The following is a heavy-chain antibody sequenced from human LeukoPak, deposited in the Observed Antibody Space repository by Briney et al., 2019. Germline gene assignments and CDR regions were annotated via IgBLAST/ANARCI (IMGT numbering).Heavy chain of an antibody. Sequence: PGGSLRLSCAASGFIFSDYYVNWIRQAPGKGLEWVSYISGSSSNTIYYADSVKGRFTISRDNAKNSLYLQMNSLRAEDTAVYYCAREREPVTTEFDYWGQGTLVTVSS. V-gene: IGHV3-11*01. CDR1: GFIFSDYY. CDR2: ISGSSSNTI. D-gene: IGHD4-17*01. CDR3: AREREPVTTEFDY. J-gene: IGHJ4*02.